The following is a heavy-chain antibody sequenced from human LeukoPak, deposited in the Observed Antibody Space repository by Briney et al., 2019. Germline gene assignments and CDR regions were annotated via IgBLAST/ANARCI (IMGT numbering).Heavy chain of an antibody. D-gene: IGHD4-17*01. V-gene: IGHV3-66*03. J-gene: IGHJ5*02. Sequence: ETLSLTCTVSGGSISYYYWSWIRQPPGKGLEWVSLIRDSGETFYADSVKGRFTISRDNSKNTMYLQMNRLRVEDTAVYFCARDRAVTQDWVEFDPWGQGTLVTVSS. CDR2: IRDSGET. CDR1: GGSISYYY. CDR3: ARDRAVTQDWVEFDP.